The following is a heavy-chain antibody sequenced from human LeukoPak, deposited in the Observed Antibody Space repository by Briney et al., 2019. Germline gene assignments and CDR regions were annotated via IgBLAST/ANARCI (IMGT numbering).Heavy chain of an antibody. V-gene: IGHV3-30*03. CDR3: ARERDWYFFDY. D-gene: IGHD5-24*01. Sequence: TPSLSCALSGFTFRSYGMHSVPEAPGTGLEWIALRTYDGSNKYYADRVKGRFCIYRDNSKNTLYLQMSSLRAEDTGVYYCARERDWYFFDYWGQGTLVTVSS. J-gene: IGHJ4*02. CDR1: GFTFRSYG. CDR2: RTYDGSNK.